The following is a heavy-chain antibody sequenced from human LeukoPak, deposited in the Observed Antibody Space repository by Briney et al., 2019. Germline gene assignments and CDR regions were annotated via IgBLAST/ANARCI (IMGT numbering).Heavy chain of an antibody. V-gene: IGHV4-34*01. CDR2: INHSGST. D-gene: IGHD4-11*01. CDR3: ARHPGYSNPARIIRYYYYYMDV. J-gene: IGHJ6*03. CDR1: GGSFSGYY. Sequence: SETLSLTCAVYGGSFSGYYWSWIRQPPGKGLEWIGEINHSGSTNYNPSLKSRVTISVDTSKNQFSLKLSSVTAADTAVYYCARHPGYSNPARIIRYYYYYMDVWGKGTTVTVSS.